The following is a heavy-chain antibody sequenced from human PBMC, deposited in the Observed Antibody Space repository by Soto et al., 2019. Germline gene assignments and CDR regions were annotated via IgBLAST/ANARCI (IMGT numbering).Heavy chain of an antibody. V-gene: IGHV3-23*01. D-gene: IGHD5-12*01. CDR1: GFTFSSYA. Sequence: PGGSLRLSCAASGFTFSSYAMSWVRQAPGKGLEWVSAISGSGGSTYYADSVKGRFTISRDNSKNTLYLQMNSLRAEDTAVYYCANALGGSGSSSYFDYRGQGTLVTVSS. J-gene: IGHJ4*02. CDR3: ANALGGSGSSSYFDY. CDR2: ISGSGGST.